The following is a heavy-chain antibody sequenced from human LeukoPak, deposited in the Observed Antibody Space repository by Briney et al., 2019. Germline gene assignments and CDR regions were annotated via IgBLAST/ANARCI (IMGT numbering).Heavy chain of an antibody. Sequence: PGRSLRLSCAASGFTFDDYAMHWVRQAPGKGLEWVSGISWNSGSIGYADSVKGRFTISRDNAKNSLYLQMNSLRAEDTALYYCAKCRGDYGDREWYFDLWGRGTLVTVSS. CDR3: AKCRGDYGDREWYFDL. J-gene: IGHJ2*01. CDR2: ISWNSGSI. V-gene: IGHV3-9*01. CDR1: GFTFDDYA. D-gene: IGHD4-17*01.